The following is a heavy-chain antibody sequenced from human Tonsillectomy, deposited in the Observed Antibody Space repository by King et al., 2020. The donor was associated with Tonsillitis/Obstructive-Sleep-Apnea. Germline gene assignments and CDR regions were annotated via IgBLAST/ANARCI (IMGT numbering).Heavy chain of an antibody. CDR1: GYIFTNFW. D-gene: IGHD2-8*01. Sequence: QLVQSGAEVKKPGESLRISCKGSGYIFTNFWINWVRQMPGKGLEWMGTIDPSDSYTNYSPSFQGHVSISADKSISTAYMQWSSLKASDTAIYYCASSAYNNGLSDYYHVMDVWGQGTTVTVSS. J-gene: IGHJ6*02. CDR3: ASSAYNNGLSDYYHVMDV. CDR2: IDPSDSYT. V-gene: IGHV5-10-1*01.